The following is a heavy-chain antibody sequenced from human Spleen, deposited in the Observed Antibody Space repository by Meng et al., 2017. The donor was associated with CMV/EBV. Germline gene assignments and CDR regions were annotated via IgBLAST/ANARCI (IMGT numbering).Heavy chain of an antibody. V-gene: IGHV3-21*01. CDR3: AREIAVAGTGFDY. CDR2: ISSSSSYI. D-gene: IGHD6-19*01. Sequence: GESLKISCAASGFTFSSYSMNWVRQAPGKGLEWVSSISSSSSYIYYADSVKGRFTISRDNANNSLYLQMNSLRAEDTAVYYCAREIAVAGTGFDYWGQGTLVTVSS. J-gene: IGHJ4*02. CDR1: GFTFSSYS.